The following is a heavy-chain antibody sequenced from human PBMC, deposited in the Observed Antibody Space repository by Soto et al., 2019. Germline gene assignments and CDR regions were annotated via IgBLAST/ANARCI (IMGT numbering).Heavy chain of an antibody. CDR2: IYYSGST. J-gene: IGHJ4*02. D-gene: IGHD3-16*01. CDR1: GGSISSGGYY. V-gene: IGHV4-31*03. Sequence: SETLSLTCTVSGGSISSGGYYWSWIRQHPGKGLEWIGYIYYSGSTYYNPSLNSRVTISVDTSKNQFSLKLSSVTAADTAVYYCARFYAAQLDYWGQGTLVTVSS. CDR3: ARFYAAQLDY.